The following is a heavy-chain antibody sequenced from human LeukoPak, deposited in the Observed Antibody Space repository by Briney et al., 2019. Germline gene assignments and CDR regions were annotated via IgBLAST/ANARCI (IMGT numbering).Heavy chain of an antibody. Sequence: GGSLRLSCAASGFTFTTYWMSWVRQAPGKGLEWVANIKEDGSEKNYVDSVKGRFTISRDNAKNSLHLQMNSLRAEDTAVYYCTTEYEGSGSAFDIWGQGTMVTVSS. V-gene: IGHV3-7*05. CDR3: TTEYEGSGSAFDI. D-gene: IGHD1-26*01. CDR1: GFTFTTYW. J-gene: IGHJ3*02. CDR2: IKEDGSEK.